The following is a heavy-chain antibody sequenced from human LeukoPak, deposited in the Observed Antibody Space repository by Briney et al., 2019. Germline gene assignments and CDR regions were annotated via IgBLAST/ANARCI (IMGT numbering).Heavy chain of an antibody. D-gene: IGHD3-22*01. J-gene: IGHJ4*02. CDR2: IYTSGST. CDR1: GGSISSGSYY. V-gene: IGHV4-61*02. CDR3: ARDPSWEYYDSSGYYYV. Sequence: PSETLSLTCTVSGGSISSGSYYWSWIRQPAGKGLEWIGRIYTSGSTNYNPSLKSRVTISVDTSKNQFSLKLSSVTAADTAVYYCARDPSWEYYDSSGYYYVWAQGTVDSVSS.